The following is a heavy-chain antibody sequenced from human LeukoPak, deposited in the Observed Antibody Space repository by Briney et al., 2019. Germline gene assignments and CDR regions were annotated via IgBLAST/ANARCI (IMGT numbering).Heavy chain of an antibody. J-gene: IGHJ6*03. CDR2: INPNSGGT. CDR3: ASVSVTNNYYYYMDV. V-gene: IGHV1-2*02. CDR1: VYTFTGYY. D-gene: IGHD4-17*01. Sequence: ASVKVSCKASVYTFTGYYMHWVRQAPGQGLEWMGWINPNSGGTNYAQKFQGRVTMTRDTSISTAYMELSRLRSDDTAVYYCASVSVTNNYYYYMDVWGKGTTVTVSS.